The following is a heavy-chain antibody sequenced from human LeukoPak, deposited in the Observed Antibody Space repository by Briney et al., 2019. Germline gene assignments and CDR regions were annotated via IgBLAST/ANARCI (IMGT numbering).Heavy chain of an antibody. Sequence: GGSLSLSCAASGFTFSIYEMKGVRQSPGKGLEWLSYIGTSDDTVYYADSVKGRLTIYRDNSKNSVFLQMQSLRGEHKARYYCASALRFASWGQGALVTVSS. V-gene: IGHV3-48*03. CDR2: IGTSDDTV. CDR1: GFTFSIYE. CDR3: ASALRFAS. J-gene: IGHJ4*02.